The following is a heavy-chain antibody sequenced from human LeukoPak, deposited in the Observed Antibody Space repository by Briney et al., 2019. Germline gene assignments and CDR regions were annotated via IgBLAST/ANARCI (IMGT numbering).Heavy chain of an antibody. CDR1: GFIFGGYA. D-gene: IGHD3-3*01. J-gene: IGHJ4*02. V-gene: IGHV3-30-3*01. CDR2: ISYDGGKT. Sequence: GGSLRLSCAASGFIFGGYAMHWVRQAPGKGLQWLAVISYDGGKTYYADSVEGRFTISRDNSKSTVYLEINSLRSEDTVIYYCARGFNDFWSGSQLEYWGQGTLVTVSS. CDR3: ARGFNDFWSGSQLEY.